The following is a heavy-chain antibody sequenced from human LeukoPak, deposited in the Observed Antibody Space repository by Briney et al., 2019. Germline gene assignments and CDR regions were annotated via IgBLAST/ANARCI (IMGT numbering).Heavy chain of an antibody. D-gene: IGHD3-9*01. CDR3: ARGFRDILTGYSFDY. J-gene: IGHJ4*02. CDR2: INHSGST. CDR1: GGSFSGYY. Sequence: PSETLSLTCAVYGGSFSGYYWSWIRQPPGKGLEWIGEINHSGSTSYNPSLKSRVTIPVDTSKNQFSLKLSSVTAADTAVYYCARGFRDILTGYSFDYWGQGTLVTVSS. V-gene: IGHV4-34*01.